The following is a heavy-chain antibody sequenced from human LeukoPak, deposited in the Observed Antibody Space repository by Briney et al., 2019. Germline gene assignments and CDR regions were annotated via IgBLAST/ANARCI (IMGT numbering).Heavy chain of an antibody. CDR2: IYPGDSDT. V-gene: IGHV5-51*01. J-gene: IGHJ4*02. Sequence: GESLKISCKGSGYSFTSYWIAWVRQLPGKGLKWMGIIYPGDSDTRYSPSFQGQVTISADKSISTAYLQWSSLKASDTAMYYCARGNKYNWNDGYFDYWGQGTLVTVSS. CDR3: ARGNKYNWNDGYFDY. D-gene: IGHD1-1*01. CDR1: GYSFTSYW.